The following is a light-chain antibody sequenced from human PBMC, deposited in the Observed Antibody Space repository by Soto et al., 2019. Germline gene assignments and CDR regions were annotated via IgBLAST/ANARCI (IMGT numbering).Light chain of an antibody. CDR2: DNS. Sequence: SYELAEPPCVSVAPGQTARVTCGGKNIGSKSVHWYQQKPGQAPVLVVSDNSDRPSGIPERFSGSNAGNTATLTISSVEAGDEADFYCQVWDTNSDLYVFGPGTKVTVL. CDR3: QVWDTNSDLYV. CDR1: NIGSKS. V-gene: IGLV3-21*02. J-gene: IGLJ1*01.